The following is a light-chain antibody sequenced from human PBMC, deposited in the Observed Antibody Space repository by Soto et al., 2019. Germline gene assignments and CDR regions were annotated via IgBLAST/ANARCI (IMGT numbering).Light chain of an antibody. Sequence: EIVLTRSPATLSVSPGDSATLSCRASQSVGPNLVWYQQRFGQAPRRVIYGASTWGTDVPPRFTGSGSGTEFTLTISGLQSEDFAVYYCQQYNSWPITFGQGTRLEIK. V-gene: IGKV3D-15*01. CDR1: QSVGPN. CDR2: GAS. J-gene: IGKJ5*01. CDR3: QQYNSWPIT.